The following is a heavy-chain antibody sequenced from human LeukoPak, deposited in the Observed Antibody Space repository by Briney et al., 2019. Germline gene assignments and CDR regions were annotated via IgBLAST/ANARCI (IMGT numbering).Heavy chain of an antibody. D-gene: IGHD3-10*01. Sequence: AASVKVSCKASGGTFSSYAISWVRQAPGQGLEWMGRIIPIFGTANYAQKFQGRVTITTDESTSTAYMELSSLRSEDTAVYYCARDLSLLSDFRFDYWGQGTLVTVPS. CDR3: ARDLSLLSDFRFDY. CDR1: GGTFSSYA. V-gene: IGHV1-69*05. CDR2: IIPIFGTA. J-gene: IGHJ4*02.